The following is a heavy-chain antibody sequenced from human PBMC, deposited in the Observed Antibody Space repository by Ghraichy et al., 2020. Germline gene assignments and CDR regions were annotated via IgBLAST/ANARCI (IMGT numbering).Heavy chain of an antibody. CDR1: GFTFSDYG. V-gene: IGHV3-30*02. D-gene: IGHD3-10*01. CDR3: AKDPGFIQYGYYMDV. CDR2: VWNDGNKK. Sequence: GESLNISCAASGFTFSDYGMHWVRQAPGKGLEWVAFVWNDGNKKYHADSVKGRFTISRDNSKNTLYLQMNSLRAEDTAVYYCAKDPGFIQYGYYMDVWGKGTTVTVSS. J-gene: IGHJ6*03.